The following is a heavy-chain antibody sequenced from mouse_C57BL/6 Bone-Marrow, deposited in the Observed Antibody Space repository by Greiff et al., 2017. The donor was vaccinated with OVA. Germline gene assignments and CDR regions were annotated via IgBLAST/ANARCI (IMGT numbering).Heavy chain of an antibody. CDR1: GYTFTDYD. CDR2: IDPETGGT. J-gene: IGHJ4*01. V-gene: IGHV1-15*01. D-gene: IGHD2-5*01. CDR3: TRGYSNYYAMDY. Sequence: VKLMASGAELVRPGASVTLSCKASGYTFTDYDMHWVKQTPVHGLEWIGAIDPETGGTAYNQKFKGKAILTADKSSSTAYMELRSLTSEDSAVYYCTRGYSNYYAMDYWGQGTSVTVSS.